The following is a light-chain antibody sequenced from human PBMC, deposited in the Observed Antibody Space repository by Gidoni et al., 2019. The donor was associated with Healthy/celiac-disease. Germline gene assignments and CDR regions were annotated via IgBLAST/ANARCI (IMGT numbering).Light chain of an antibody. V-gene: IGKV3-20*01. J-gene: IGKJ1*01. CDR3: KQYGSSSWT. CDR2: GAS. Sequence: DIVLTQSPGTLSLSPGERATLSCRASQSVSSSYLAWYQQKPGQAPRLLIYGASSRATGIPDRFSGSGSGTDFTLTISRLEPEDFAVYYCKQYGSSSWTFGQGTKVEIK. CDR1: QSVSSSY.